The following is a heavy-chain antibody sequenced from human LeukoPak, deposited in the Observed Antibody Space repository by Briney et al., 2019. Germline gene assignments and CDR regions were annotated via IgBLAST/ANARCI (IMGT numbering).Heavy chain of an antibody. D-gene: IGHD1-26*01. J-gene: IGHJ4*02. CDR3: AREGSGSYSGDY. V-gene: IGHV1-2*06. CDR2: INPNSGGT. Sequence: ASVKVSCKASGGTFSSSAISWVRQAPGQGLEWMGRINPNSGGTNYAQKFQGRVTMTRDTSISTAYMELSRLRSDDTAVYYCAREGSGSYSGDYWGQGTLVTVSS. CDR1: GGTFSSSA.